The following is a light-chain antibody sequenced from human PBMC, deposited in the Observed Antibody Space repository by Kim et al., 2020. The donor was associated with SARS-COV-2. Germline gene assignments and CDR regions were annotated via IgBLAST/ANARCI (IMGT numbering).Light chain of an antibody. J-gene: IGLJ3*02. V-gene: IGLV4-69*01. CDR1: SRHSNYV. Sequence: QPVLTQSPSASASLGASVKLTCTLSSRHSNYVIAWHQQQPEKVPRYLMKLNSDGSHNRGDGIPDRFSGSSSGAERYLTISSLQSEDEADYYCQTWGSGIQVFGGGTQLTVL. CDR3: QTWGSGIQV. CDR2: LNSDGSH.